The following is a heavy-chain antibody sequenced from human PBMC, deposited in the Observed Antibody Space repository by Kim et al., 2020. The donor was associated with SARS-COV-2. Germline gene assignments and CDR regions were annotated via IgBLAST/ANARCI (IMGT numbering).Heavy chain of an antibody. V-gene: IGHV4-39*01. CDR3: ARRPGPRVFDI. J-gene: IGHJ3*02. Sequence: NPTTKRRVTISVDPSKNQFSLKQRSVTAADTAVYYCARRPGPRVFDIWGQGTMVTVSS.